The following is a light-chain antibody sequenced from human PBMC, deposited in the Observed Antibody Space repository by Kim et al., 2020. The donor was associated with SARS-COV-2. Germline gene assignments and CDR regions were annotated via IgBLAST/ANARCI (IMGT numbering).Light chain of an antibody. CDR2: QDS. CDR3: QAWDRSTYV. CDR1: KLGDKY. V-gene: IGLV3-1*01. Sequence: SVSPGQTASITCSGDKLGDKYACWYQQKPGQSPVLVIYQDSKRPSGIPERFSGSNSGNTATLTISGTQAMDEADYFCQAWDRSTYVFGTGTKVTVL. J-gene: IGLJ1*01.